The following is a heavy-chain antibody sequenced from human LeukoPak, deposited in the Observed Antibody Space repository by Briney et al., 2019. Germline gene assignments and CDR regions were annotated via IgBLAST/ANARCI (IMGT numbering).Heavy chain of an antibody. CDR2: ISGSGGNT. CDR3: AKDLGTYYYDSSGYYPYYFDY. D-gene: IGHD3-22*01. CDR1: GFTFSSYA. V-gene: IGHV3-23*01. J-gene: IGHJ4*02. Sequence: QSGGSLRLSCAASGFTFSSYAMSWVRQAPGKGLEWVSAISGSGGNTYYADSVKGRFTISRDNSKNTLYLQMNSLRAEDTAVYYCAKDLGTYYYDSSGYYPYYFDYWGQGTLVTVSS.